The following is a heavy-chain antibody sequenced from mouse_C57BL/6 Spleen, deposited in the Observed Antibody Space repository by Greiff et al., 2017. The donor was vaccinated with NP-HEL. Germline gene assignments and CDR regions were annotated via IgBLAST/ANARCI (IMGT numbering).Heavy chain of an antibody. CDR3: ARDRGRSFAMDY. CDR1: GFTFSSYA. V-gene: IGHV5-4*01. Sequence: VQLKESGGGLVKPGGSLKLSCAASGFTFSSYAMSWVRQTPEKRLEWVATISDGGSYTYYPDNVKGRFTISRDNAKNNLYLQMSHLKSEDTAMYYCARDRGRSFAMDYWGQGTSVTVSS. D-gene: IGHD3-3*01. CDR2: ISDGGSYT. J-gene: IGHJ4*01.